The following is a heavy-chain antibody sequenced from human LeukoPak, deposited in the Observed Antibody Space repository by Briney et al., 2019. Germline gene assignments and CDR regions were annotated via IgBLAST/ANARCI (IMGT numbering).Heavy chain of an antibody. CDR3: AKGHDYSNYFDY. D-gene: IGHD4-11*01. Sequence: GGSLRLSCAASGFTFSSYAMSWVRQAPGKGLEWVSAISGSGYSTYFADSVKGRFTISRDNSKNTLYLQMNSLRAEDTAVYYCAKGHDYSNYFDYWGQGTPVTVSS. CDR1: GFTFSSYA. J-gene: IGHJ4*02. V-gene: IGHV3-23*01. CDR2: ISGSGYST.